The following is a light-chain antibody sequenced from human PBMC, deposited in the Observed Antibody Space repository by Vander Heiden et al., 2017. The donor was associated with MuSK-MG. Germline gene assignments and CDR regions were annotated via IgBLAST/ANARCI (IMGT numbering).Light chain of an antibody. CDR3: CSYAGAFSFL. J-gene: IGLJ1*01. V-gene: IGLV2-23*01. Sequence: QSALTQPASVAGSPGQSITISCTGTSGDLGGYNLVSWYQQHPGKVPKLMIYDANKRPSGVSSRFSGAKFGNTASLTISGLQAEDEADYYCCSYAGAFSFLFGTGTRVTVL. CDR1: SGDLGGYNL. CDR2: DAN.